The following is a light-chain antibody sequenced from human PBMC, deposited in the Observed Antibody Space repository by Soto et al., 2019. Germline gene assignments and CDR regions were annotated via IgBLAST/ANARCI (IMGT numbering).Light chain of an antibody. CDR1: SSNIGAGYD. J-gene: IGLJ2*01. V-gene: IGLV1-40*01. Sequence: QSALTQPPSVSGAPGQRVTISCTRSSSNIGAGYDVHWYQQLPGTAPKLLIYGNSNRPSGVPDRFSGSKSGTSASLAITGLQAEDEADYYCQSYDSSLSGVVFGGGTKVTVL. CDR3: QSYDSSLSGVV. CDR2: GNS.